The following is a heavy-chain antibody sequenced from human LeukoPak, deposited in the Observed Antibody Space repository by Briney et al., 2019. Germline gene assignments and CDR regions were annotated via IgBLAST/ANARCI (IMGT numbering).Heavy chain of an antibody. D-gene: IGHD3-10*01. CDR3: ARDVFGGSGSGRHDY. CDR1: GFTFSSYE. V-gene: IGHV3-48*03. J-gene: IGHJ4*02. CDR2: ISSSANTI. Sequence: GGSLRLSCAASGFTFSSYEMNWVRQAPGKGLEWVSYISSSANTIYYADSVKGRFTISRDNAKNSLYLQMNSLRAEDTAVYYCARDVFGGSGSGRHDYWGQGTLVTVSS.